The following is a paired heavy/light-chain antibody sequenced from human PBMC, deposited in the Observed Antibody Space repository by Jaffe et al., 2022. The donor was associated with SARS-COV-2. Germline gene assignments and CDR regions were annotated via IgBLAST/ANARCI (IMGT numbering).Light chain of an antibody. J-gene: IGKJ4*01. CDR2: WAS. CDR1: QSVLYSANNWNY. Sequence: IVMTQSPDSLAVSLGERATINCKSSQSVLYSANNWNYLAWYQQKPGQPPKLLIYWASTRESGVPDRFSGSGSGSDFTLTISSLQAEDVAVYYCQQYYRTPPTFGGGTKVEIK. CDR3: QQYYRTPPT. V-gene: IGKV4-1*01.
Heavy chain of an antibody. CDR3: AKTPLERGANGFTADWYFDL. D-gene: IGHD2-15*01. V-gene: IGHV3-30*18. CDR2: ISYDGSNE. J-gene: IGHJ2*01. Sequence: QVQLVESGGGVVQPGRSLRLSCAASGFTFSNYGMHWVRQAPGKGPECVAVISYDGSNEYYADSVKGRFTISRDNSKNALYLQMNGLRAEDTAVYYCAKTPLERGANGFTADWYFDLWGRGTLVTVSS. CDR1: GFTFSNYG.